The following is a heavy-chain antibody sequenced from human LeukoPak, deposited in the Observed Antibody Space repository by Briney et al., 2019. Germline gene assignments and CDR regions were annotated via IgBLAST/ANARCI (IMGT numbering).Heavy chain of an antibody. D-gene: IGHD2-2*02. CDR3: VRCSRSSTSCYSAFDI. V-gene: IGHV3-20*01. CDR1: GFTFDDYG. CDR2: ITNSNGGST. J-gene: IGHJ3*02. Sequence: GGSLRLSCEASGFTFDDYGMSWVRQAAGKGLEWVSAITNSNGGSTGYGDSVRGRFTISRDNAKNSLYLQMYSLRAEDTALYHCVRCSRSSTSCYSAFDIWGQGTTVTVSS.